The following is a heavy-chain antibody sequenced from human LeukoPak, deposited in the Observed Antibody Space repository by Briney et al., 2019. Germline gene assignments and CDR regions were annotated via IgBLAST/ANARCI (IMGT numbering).Heavy chain of an antibody. CDR2: IYYSGST. D-gene: IGHD3-22*01. Sequence: SENLSRNGSVSGGSISSSSYYWGWIRQPPGKRLKWIGSIYYSGSTHYNPSLKSRDTISVDTSMNQFSLKLSSVTAADTAVYDCAGHSRPRWYYYDSSGYPDYWGQGTLFTVSS. J-gene: IGHJ4*02. CDR3: AGHSRPRWYYYDSSGYPDY. V-gene: IGHV4-39*01. CDR1: GGSISSSSYY.